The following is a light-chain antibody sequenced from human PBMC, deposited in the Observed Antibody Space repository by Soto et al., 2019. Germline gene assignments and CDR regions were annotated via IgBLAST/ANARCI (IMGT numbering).Light chain of an antibody. CDR1: SSDVGGYNY. V-gene: IGLV2-8*01. CDR2: EVS. J-gene: IGLJ1*01. Sequence: QSALTQPPSASGSPGQSVTISCTGTSSDVGGYNYVSWYQQHPGKAPKLMIYEVSKRPSGVPDRFSGSKSGNTASLTVSGLQAEDEADYCCSSYAGSNNPRVFGTGTKLTVL. CDR3: SSYAGSNNPRV.